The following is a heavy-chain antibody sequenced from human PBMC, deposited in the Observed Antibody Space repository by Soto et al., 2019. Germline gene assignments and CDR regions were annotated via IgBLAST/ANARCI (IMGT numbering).Heavy chain of an antibody. Sequence: GGFLRLSWAASGFTFSRFWMSWVRQAPGKGPEWVANISPSGTDKYYMDSVKGRFTISRDNAKNSLYLQLNTLRAEDMAVNYCVLDMSRGGDDCWGQGTLVTVSS. J-gene: IGHJ4*02. D-gene: IGHD3-10*01. CDR2: ISPSGTDK. CDR1: GFTFSRFW. CDR3: VLDMSRGGDDC. V-gene: IGHV3-7*01.